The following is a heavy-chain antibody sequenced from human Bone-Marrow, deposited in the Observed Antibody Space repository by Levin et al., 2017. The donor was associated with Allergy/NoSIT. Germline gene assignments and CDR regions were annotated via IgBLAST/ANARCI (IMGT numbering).Heavy chain of an antibody. CDR1: GGSVSSASYY. CDR2: IFYSGDT. D-gene: IGHD6-25*01. V-gene: IGHV4-61*01. J-gene: IGHJ4*02. Sequence: PSETLSLTCNVSGGSVSSASYYWSWIRQPPGKGLEWIGYIFYSGDTSYSPSLRSRVTISIDTSKSQFSLKLSSVTAADTAVYYGAREGAAIFDCWGQGTLVTVSS. CDR3: AREGAAIFDC.